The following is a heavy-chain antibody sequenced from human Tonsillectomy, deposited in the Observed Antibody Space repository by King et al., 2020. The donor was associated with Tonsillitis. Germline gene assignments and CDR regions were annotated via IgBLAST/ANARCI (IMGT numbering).Heavy chain of an antibody. V-gene: IGHV3-30*04. CDR2: ISHDGSNK. J-gene: IGHJ4*02. Sequence: VQLVESGGGVVQPGRSLRLSCAASGFTFSNYAMHWVRQAPGKGLEWVAIISHDGSNKYYADSVQGRFTISRDNSKNKMYVQMNDLAAEDTAVYYCARDLMSRDWNDPFGYFASWGPGTWAPSPQ. D-gene: IGHD1-1*01. CDR3: ARDLMSRDWNDPFGYFAS. CDR1: GFTFSNYA.